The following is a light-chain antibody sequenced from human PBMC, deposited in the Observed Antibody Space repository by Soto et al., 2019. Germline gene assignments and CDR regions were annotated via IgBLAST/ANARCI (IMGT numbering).Light chain of an antibody. V-gene: IGKV1-5*03. CDR2: KAS. J-gene: IGKJ1*01. Sequence: DIQMTQSPSTLSGSVGDRVTITCRASQTISSWLAWYQQKPGKAPKPLIYKASTLKSGVPSRFSGSGSGTEFTLTIRSLQPDDFETYYCQHYNSYSEAFGPGTKVDI. CDR3: QHYNSYSEA. CDR1: QTISSW.